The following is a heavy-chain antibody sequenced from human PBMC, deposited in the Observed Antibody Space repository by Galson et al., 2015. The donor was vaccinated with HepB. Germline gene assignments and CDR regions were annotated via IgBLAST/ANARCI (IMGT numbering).Heavy chain of an antibody. D-gene: IGHD6-13*01. J-gene: IGHJ4*02. V-gene: IGHV3-30*02. CDR3: AKDGGGMGYSSSYFDY. CDR2: IRYDGSNK. Sequence: SLRLSCAASGFTFSSYGMHWVRQAPGKGLEWVAFIRYDGSNKYYADSVKGRFTISRDNSKNTLYLQMNSLRAEDTAVYYCAKDGGGMGYSSSYFDYWGQGTLVTVSS. CDR1: GFTFSSYG.